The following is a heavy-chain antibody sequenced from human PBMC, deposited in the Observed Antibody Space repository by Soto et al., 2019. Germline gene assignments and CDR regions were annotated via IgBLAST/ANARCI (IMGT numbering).Heavy chain of an antibody. D-gene: IGHD4-4*01. CDR2: INSDGSSR. Sequence: EVQLVESGGGLVQPGGSLRLSGAASGFTLSTYWMHWVRQAPGEGLVRVSRINSDGSSRIYADSVKGRYTISRENAKNLVYLQMYSLRAENTTVYYCTTGRENYSYFDYWGQGILVTVSS. V-gene: IGHV3-74*02. J-gene: IGHJ4*02. CDR3: TTGRENYSYFDY. CDR1: GFTLSTYW.